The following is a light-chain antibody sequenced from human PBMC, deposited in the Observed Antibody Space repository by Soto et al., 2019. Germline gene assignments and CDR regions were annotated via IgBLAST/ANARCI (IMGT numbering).Light chain of an antibody. CDR3: TSDTSSSTYV. CDR1: SSDVGAYNY. J-gene: IGLJ1*01. V-gene: IGLV2-14*01. CDR2: DVS. Sequence: QSALTQPASVSGSPGQSIAISCTGTSSDVGAYNYVSWYQQHPGKAPKLMIYDVSNRPSGASDRFSGSKSGNTASLTISGLQPEDEADYYCTSDTSSSTYVFGTGTKLTVL.